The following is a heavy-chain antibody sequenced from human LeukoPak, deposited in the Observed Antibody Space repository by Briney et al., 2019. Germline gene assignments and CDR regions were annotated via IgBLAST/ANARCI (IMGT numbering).Heavy chain of an antibody. D-gene: IGHD3-22*01. CDR2: IGTAGDT. Sequence: PGGSLRLSCAASGFTFSSYDMHWVRQATGKGLEWVSAIGTAGDTYYPGSVKGRFTISRENAKNSLYLQMNSLRAGDTAVYYCARATNYYDSSGYYYFDYWGQGTPVTVSS. J-gene: IGHJ4*02. CDR3: ARATNYYDSSGYYYFDY. CDR1: GFTFSSYD. V-gene: IGHV3-13*01.